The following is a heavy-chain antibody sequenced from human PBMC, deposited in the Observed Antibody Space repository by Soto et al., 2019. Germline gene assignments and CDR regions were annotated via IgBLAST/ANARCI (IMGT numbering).Heavy chain of an antibody. Sequence: GGSLRLSCAASGFTFSSYGMHWVRQAPGKGLEWVAVIWYDGSNKYYADSVKGRFTISRDNSKNTLYLQMNSLRAEDTAVYYCARATGYSSGWYGYWGQGTLVTVSS. J-gene: IGHJ4*02. CDR3: ARATGYSSGWYGY. D-gene: IGHD6-19*01. CDR2: IWYDGSNK. V-gene: IGHV3-33*01. CDR1: GFTFSSYG.